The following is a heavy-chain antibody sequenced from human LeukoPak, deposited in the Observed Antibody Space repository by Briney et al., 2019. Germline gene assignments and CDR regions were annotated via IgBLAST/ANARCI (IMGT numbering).Heavy chain of an antibody. CDR3: ARDRGDIVVVPAAMGWFDP. D-gene: IGHD2-2*01. CDR2: IIPILGIA. Sequence: SVKVSCKASGGTFSSYAISWVRQAPGQGLEWMGRIIPILGIANYAQKFQGRVTITADKSTSTAYMELSSLRSEDTAVYYCARDRGDIVVVPAAMGWFDPWGQGTLVTVSS. V-gene: IGHV1-69*04. J-gene: IGHJ5*02. CDR1: GGTFSSYA.